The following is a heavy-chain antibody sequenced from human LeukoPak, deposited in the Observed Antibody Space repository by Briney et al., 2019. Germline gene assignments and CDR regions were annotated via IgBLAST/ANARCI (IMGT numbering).Heavy chain of an antibody. D-gene: IGHD5-18*01. CDR2: INPNSGGT. Sequence: GASVKVSCKASGYTFTGYYMHWVRQAPGQGLEWMGWINPNSGGTNYAQKFQGRVTMTRDTSISTAYMELSRLRSDDTAVYYCARGQRGYSYGRSHYYYYYMDVWGKGTTVTVSS. CDR3: ARGQRGYSYGRSHYYYYYMDV. CDR1: GYTFTGYY. J-gene: IGHJ6*03. V-gene: IGHV1-2*02.